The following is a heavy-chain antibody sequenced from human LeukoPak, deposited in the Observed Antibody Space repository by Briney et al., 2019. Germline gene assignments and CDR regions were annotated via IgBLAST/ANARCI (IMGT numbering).Heavy chain of an antibody. D-gene: IGHD1-26*01. Sequence: ASVEVSCKASGYTFTSYGISWVRQAPGQGLEWMGWISAYNGNTNYAQKLQGRVTMTTDTSTSTAYMELRSLRSDDTAVYYCARDQGYSGSYRDFDYWGQGTLVTVSS. J-gene: IGHJ4*02. CDR1: GYTFTSYG. V-gene: IGHV1-18*01. CDR3: ARDQGYSGSYRDFDY. CDR2: ISAYNGNT.